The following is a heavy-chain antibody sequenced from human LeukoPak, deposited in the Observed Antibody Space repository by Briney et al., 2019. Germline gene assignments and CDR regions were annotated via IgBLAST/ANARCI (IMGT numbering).Heavy chain of an antibody. J-gene: IGHJ3*02. V-gene: IGHV3-53*01. CDR3: ARGGSYPNDPFDI. CDR1: GFTFNSSY. CDR2: IYSGGST. Sequence: GGSLRLSCAASGFTFNSSYMIWVRQAPGKGLDWISVIYSGGSTHYADSVEGQITLSRDSSKNTLFLQMNSLRAEDTAVYYCARGGSYPNDPFDIWGQGTMVTV. D-gene: IGHD1-26*01.